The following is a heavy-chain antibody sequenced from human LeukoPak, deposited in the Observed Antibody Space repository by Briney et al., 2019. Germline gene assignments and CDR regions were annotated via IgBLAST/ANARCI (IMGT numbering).Heavy chain of an antibody. CDR3: ARRSGSYLTYYFDY. CDR2: INHSGST. D-gene: IGHD1-26*01. Sequence: SETLSLTCAVYSGSFSGYYWSWIRQPPGKGLEWIGEINHSGSTNYNPSLKSRVTISVDTSKNQFSLKLSSVTAADTAVYYCARRSGSYLTYYFDYWGQGTLVTVSS. CDR1: SGSFSGYY. V-gene: IGHV4-34*01. J-gene: IGHJ4*02.